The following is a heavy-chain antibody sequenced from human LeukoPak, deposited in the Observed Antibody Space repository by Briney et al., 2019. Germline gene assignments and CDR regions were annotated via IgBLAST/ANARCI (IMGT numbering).Heavy chain of an antibody. V-gene: IGHV4-34*01. Sequence: SETLSLTCAVYGGSFSGYYWRWIRQPPGKGLEWIGEINHSGSNNYNPSLKSRVTISVDTSKNQFSLKLSSVTAADTAVYYCARGRRGSYTRPTQLDYWGQGTLVTVSS. CDR2: INHSGSN. D-gene: IGHD1-14*01. CDR1: GGSFSGYY. CDR3: ARGRRGSYTRPTQLDY. J-gene: IGHJ4*02.